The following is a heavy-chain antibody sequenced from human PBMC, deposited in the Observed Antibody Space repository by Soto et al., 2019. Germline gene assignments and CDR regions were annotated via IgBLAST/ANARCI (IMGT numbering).Heavy chain of an antibody. V-gene: IGHV1-8*01. CDR3: ARGPHPYFNDY. CDR2: MNPNNGNT. D-gene: IGHD2-8*01. J-gene: IGHJ4*02. CDR1: GYTFTSYN. Sequence: QVQLVQSGAEVKKPGASVKVSCKASGYTFTSYNINWVRQATGQGLEWMGWMNPNNGNTGYAQNFQGRVTITRDTSISTAYMELSSLRSEDTAVYYCARGPHPYFNDYWGQGTLVTVSS.